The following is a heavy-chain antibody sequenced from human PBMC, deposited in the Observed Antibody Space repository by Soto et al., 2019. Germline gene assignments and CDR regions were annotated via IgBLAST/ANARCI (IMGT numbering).Heavy chain of an antibody. CDR3: AKDFGTSDYGSGDDAFDI. Sequence: EVQLLESGGGLVQPGGSLRLSCAASGFTFSSYVMSWVRQAPGKGLEWVSAISGSGGSTYYADSVKGRFTISRDNSKNTLSLQMNSLRAEDTAVYYCAKDFGTSDYGSGDDAFDIWGQGTMVTVSS. CDR2: ISGSGGST. CDR1: GFTFSSYV. J-gene: IGHJ3*02. D-gene: IGHD3-10*01. V-gene: IGHV3-23*01.